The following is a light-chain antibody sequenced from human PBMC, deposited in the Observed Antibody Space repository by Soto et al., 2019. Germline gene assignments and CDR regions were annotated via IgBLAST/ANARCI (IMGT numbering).Light chain of an antibody. CDR3: QQLRMYPST. Sequence: EIVLTQSPATLSLSPGERATLSCRASQSVSSYLAWYQQEPGQAPRLLIYDASNRATGIPARFSGSGSGTDFALTITSLQAEDFATYYCQQLRMYPSTFGGGTKVDIK. CDR1: QSVSSY. CDR2: DAS. J-gene: IGKJ4*01. V-gene: IGKV3-11*01.